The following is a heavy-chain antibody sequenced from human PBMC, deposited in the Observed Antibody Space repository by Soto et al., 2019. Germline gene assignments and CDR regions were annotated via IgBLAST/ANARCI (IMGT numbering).Heavy chain of an antibody. J-gene: IGHJ4*02. V-gene: IGHV4-59*01. CDR1: GGSIISYC. Sequence: SETLSLTCTVSGGSIISYCWSWIRQPPGKGLEWIGYIYYSGSTNYNPSLKSRVTISVDTSKNQFSLKLSSVTAADTAVYYCARAIRDSYGYYFDYWGQGTLVTVSS. D-gene: IGHD5-18*01. CDR3: ARAIRDSYGYYFDY. CDR2: IYYSGST.